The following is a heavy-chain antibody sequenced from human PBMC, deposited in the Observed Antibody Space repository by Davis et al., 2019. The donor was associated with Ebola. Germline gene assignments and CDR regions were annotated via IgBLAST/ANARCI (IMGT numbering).Heavy chain of an antibody. CDR1: GYTFTRYW. Sequence: GESLKISCKASGYTFTRYWIVWVRQMPGKGLEWMGTIYPGDSDTRYSPSFLGQVIFSADKSISTAYLQWSSLKASDTATYYCARAPYYYDVSGFYVDYWGQGTLVTVSS. J-gene: IGHJ4*02. V-gene: IGHV5-51*01. D-gene: IGHD3-22*01. CDR2: IYPGDSDT. CDR3: ARAPYYYDVSGFYVDY.